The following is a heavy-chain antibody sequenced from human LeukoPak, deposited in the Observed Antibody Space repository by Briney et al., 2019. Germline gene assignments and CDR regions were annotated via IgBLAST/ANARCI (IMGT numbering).Heavy chain of an antibody. CDR1: GGSISSGSYY. J-gene: IGHJ4*02. Sequence: PSQTLSLTCTVSGGSISSGSYYWSWIRQPAGKGLEWIGRIYTSGSTNYNPSLKSRVTISVDTSKNQFSLKLSSVTAAGTAVYYCARDGGKGYDFWHYWGQGTLVTVSS. D-gene: IGHD3-3*01. V-gene: IGHV4-61*02. CDR3: ARDGGKGYDFWHY. CDR2: IYTSGST.